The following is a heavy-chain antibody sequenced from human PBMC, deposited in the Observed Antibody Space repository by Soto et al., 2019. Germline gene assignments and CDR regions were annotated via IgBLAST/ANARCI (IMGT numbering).Heavy chain of an antibody. CDR1: GDSIRNVY. CDR3: ARAHAPTLPFDS. V-gene: IGHV4-59*13. Sequence: QVQLRESGPGLVKPSDTLSLTCTVSGDSIRNVYWSWIRQPPGKGLEWIGFIYHSGNAKYNPSLKSRVAMSVDSSKNQIFLSLYAVSAADSAVYFCARAHAPTLPFDSWGQGTLVTVSS. CDR2: IYHSGNA. J-gene: IGHJ4*02. D-gene: IGHD2-2*01.